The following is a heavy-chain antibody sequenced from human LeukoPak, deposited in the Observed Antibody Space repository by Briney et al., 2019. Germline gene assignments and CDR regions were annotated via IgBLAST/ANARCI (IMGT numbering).Heavy chain of an antibody. CDR2: TSYDSRKT. V-gene: IGHV3-30*04. CDR3: VRGGFCSGTNCYTPDNYYYYYMDV. D-gene: IGHD2-2*02. Sequence: GGSLRLSCAASGFTFGEHAFHWVRQGPGKELKWVAVTSYDSRKTFYAVSLKGRFTISRDNSKNTVYLYMNNLSTEDSAVYYCVRGGFCSGTNCYTPDNYYYYYMDVWGKGTTVTVSS. J-gene: IGHJ6*03. CDR1: GFTFGEHA.